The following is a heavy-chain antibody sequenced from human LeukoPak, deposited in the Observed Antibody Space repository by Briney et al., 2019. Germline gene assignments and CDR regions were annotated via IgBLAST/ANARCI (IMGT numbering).Heavy chain of an antibody. CDR2: ISGSGGST. J-gene: IGHJ4*02. CDR3: AKDPVVAAAGTGGDY. D-gene: IGHD6-13*01. CDR1: GFTFSSYG. Sequence: GGSLRLSCAASGFTFSSYGMSWVRQAPGKGLEWVSAISGSGGSTYYADSVKGRFTISRDNSKNTLYLQMNSLRAEDTAVYYCAKDPVVAAAGTGGDYWGQGTLVTVSS. V-gene: IGHV3-23*01.